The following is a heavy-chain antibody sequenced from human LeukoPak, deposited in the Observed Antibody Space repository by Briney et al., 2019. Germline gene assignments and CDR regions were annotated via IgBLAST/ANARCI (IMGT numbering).Heavy chain of an antibody. Sequence: GGSLRLSCAASGFTFSNAWMSWVRQAPGKGLEWVGRIKSKTDGGTTDYAAPVKGRFTISRDDSKNTLYLQMNSLRTEDTAVYYCTTEGSGSYSKPNDAFDIWGQGTMVTVSS. J-gene: IGHJ3*02. V-gene: IGHV3-15*01. D-gene: IGHD3-10*01. CDR3: TTEGSGSYSKPNDAFDI. CDR2: IKSKTDGGTT. CDR1: GFTFSNAW.